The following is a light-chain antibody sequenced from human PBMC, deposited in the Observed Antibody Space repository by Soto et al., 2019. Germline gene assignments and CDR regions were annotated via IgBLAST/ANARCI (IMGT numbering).Light chain of an antibody. Sequence: QSVLTQPASVSGSPGQSIIISCTGTSSDVGGSGLVSWYQFHPGKAPKLLIFEGFKRPSGVSNRFSGSKSGSTASLTISGLQAEDEADYYCCSYAGRSTWDVVFGGGTKLTVL. V-gene: IGLV2-23*01. CDR1: SSDVGGSGL. J-gene: IGLJ2*01. CDR3: CSYAGRSTWDVV. CDR2: EGF.